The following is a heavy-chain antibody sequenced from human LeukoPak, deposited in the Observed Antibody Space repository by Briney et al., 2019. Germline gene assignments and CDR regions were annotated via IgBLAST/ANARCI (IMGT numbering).Heavy chain of an antibody. Sequence: SETLSLTCTVSGGSISSYYWSWLRQPAGKGLEWIGRIYTSGSTNYNTSLKSRVTMSVDTSKNQFSLKLSSVTAADTAVYYCARSGSGYLRYYFDYWGQGTLVTVSS. CDR3: ARSGSGYLRYYFDY. D-gene: IGHD5-12*01. J-gene: IGHJ4*02. CDR2: IYTSGST. V-gene: IGHV4-4*07. CDR1: GGSISSYY.